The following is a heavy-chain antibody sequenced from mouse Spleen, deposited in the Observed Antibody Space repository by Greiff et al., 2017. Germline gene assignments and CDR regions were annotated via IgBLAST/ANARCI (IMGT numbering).Heavy chain of an antibody. CDR2: INPYNGDT. D-gene: IGHD2-1*01. CDR1: GYSFTGYF. J-gene: IGHJ1*01. CDR3: ARWGGNYLDWYFDV. Sequence: EVQLQQSGPELVKPGDSVKISCKASGYSFTGYFMNWVMQSHGKSLEWIGRINPYNGDTFYNQKFKGKATLTVDKSSSTAHMELRSLTSEDSAVYYCARWGGNYLDWYFDVWGAGTTVTVSS. V-gene: IGHV1-20*01.